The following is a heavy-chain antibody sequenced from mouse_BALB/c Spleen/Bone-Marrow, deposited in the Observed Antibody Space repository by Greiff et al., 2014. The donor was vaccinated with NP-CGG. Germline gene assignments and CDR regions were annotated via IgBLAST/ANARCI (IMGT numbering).Heavy chain of an antibody. CDR2: ISDGGSYT. J-gene: IGHJ2*01. V-gene: IGHV5-4*02. Sequence: ELMLVESGGGLVKPGGSLKLSCAASGFTFSDYYMYWVRQTPEKRLEWVATISDGGSYTYYPDSVKGRFTISRDNAKNNLYLQMSSLKSEDTAMYYCARVSYDYFDYWGQGTTLTVSS. CDR1: GFTFSDYY. D-gene: IGHD2-4*01. CDR3: ARVSYDYFDY.